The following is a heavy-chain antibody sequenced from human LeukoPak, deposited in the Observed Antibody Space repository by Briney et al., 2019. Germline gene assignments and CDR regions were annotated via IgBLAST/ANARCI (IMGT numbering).Heavy chain of an antibody. CDR2: ISGSGGST. Sequence: GGSLRLSCAASGFTFSSYAMSWVRQAPGKGLEWVSAISGSGGSTYYADSVKGRFTISRDNSKNTLYLQMNSLRAEDTAVYYCAKDTDYDSSGYYFTAIKVAAFDIWGQGTMVTVSS. V-gene: IGHV3-23*01. D-gene: IGHD3-22*01. CDR1: GFTFSSYA. CDR3: AKDTDYDSSGYYFTAIKVAAFDI. J-gene: IGHJ3*02.